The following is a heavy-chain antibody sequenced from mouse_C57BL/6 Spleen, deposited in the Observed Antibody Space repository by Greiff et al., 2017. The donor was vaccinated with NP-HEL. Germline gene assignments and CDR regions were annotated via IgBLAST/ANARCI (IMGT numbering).Heavy chain of an antibody. Sequence: VQLQQSGPGLVKPSQSLSLTCSVTGYSITSGYYWNWIRQFPGNKLEWMGYISYDGSNNYNPSLKNRISITRDTSKNQFFLKLNSVTTEDTATYYCARGGYNWYFDVWGTGTTVTVSS. V-gene: IGHV3-6*01. CDR1: GYSITSGYY. J-gene: IGHJ1*03. CDR2: ISYDGSN. CDR3: ARGGYNWYFDV. D-gene: IGHD3-1*01.